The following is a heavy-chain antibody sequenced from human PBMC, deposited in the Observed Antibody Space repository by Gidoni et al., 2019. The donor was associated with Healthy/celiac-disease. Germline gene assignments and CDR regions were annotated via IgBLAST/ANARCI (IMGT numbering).Heavy chain of an antibody. CDR1: GGTFSSYA. CDR3: ASQLAWNYDSSGYGALGFDY. CDR2: IIPIFGTA. J-gene: IGHJ4*02. Sequence: QVQLVQSGAEVKKPGSSVTVCCKASGGTFSSYAISWVRQAPGQGLEWMGGIIPIFGTANYAQKFQGRVTITADESTSTAYMELSSLRSEDTAVYYCASQLAWNYDSSGYGALGFDYWGQGTLVTVSS. D-gene: IGHD3-22*01. V-gene: IGHV1-69*01.